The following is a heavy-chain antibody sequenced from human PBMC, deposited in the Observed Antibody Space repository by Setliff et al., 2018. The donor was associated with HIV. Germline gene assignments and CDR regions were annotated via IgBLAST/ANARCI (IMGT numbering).Heavy chain of an antibody. D-gene: IGHD2-8*01. Sequence: SETLSLTCTVSGGSISSGGYYWSWIRQHPGKGLEWIGYIYYSGSTYYNPSLESRVTISVDTSKNHFSLKLSSVTAADTAVYYCASGFVLRPFFRGGMGVWGQGTTVTVPS. V-gene: IGHV4-31*03. CDR2: IYYSGST. CDR3: ASGFVLRPFFRGGMGV. CDR1: GGSISSGGYY. J-gene: IGHJ6*02.